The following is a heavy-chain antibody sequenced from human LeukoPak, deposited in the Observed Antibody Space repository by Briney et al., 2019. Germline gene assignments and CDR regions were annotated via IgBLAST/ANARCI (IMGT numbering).Heavy chain of an antibody. CDR2: ISGSGGST. D-gene: IGHD3-22*01. J-gene: IGHJ4*02. CDR1: GFTFSSYG. Sequence: GGSLRLSCAASGFTFSSYGMSWVRQAPGKGLEWVSAISGSGGSTYYADSVKGRFTISRDNSKNTLYLQMNSLRAEDTAVYYCAKNNKRITMISMGLNYWGQGTLVTVSS. V-gene: IGHV3-23*01. CDR3: AKNNKRITMISMGLNY.